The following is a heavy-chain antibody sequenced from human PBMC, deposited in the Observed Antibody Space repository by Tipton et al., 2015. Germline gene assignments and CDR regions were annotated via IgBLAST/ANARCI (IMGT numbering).Heavy chain of an antibody. Sequence: TLSLTCTVSGGSVSSGSYYWSWIRQPPGKELEWIGYIQYSGGTNYNPSLESRVSISVDTSKTQFSLEMRSVTATDTAAYYCARARGRHGGLFDSWGQGTLVTVSS. J-gene: IGHJ4*02. CDR2: IQYSGGT. CDR1: GGSVSSGSYY. D-gene: IGHD4-23*01. V-gene: IGHV4-61*01. CDR3: ARARGRHGGLFDS.